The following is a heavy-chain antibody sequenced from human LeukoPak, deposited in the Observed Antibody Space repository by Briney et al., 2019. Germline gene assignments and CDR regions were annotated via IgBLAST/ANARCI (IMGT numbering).Heavy chain of an antibody. CDR2: ISGSGGST. CDR3: ANIVVVPAATRAFAFDI. J-gene: IGHJ3*02. CDR1: GFTFSSYE. D-gene: IGHD2-2*01. V-gene: IGHV3-23*01. Sequence: GGSLRLSCAASGFTFSSYEMNWVRQAPGKGLEWVSAISGSGGSTYYADSVKGRFTISRDNSKNTLYLQMNSLRAEDTAVYYCANIVVVPAATRAFAFDIWGQGTMVTVSS.